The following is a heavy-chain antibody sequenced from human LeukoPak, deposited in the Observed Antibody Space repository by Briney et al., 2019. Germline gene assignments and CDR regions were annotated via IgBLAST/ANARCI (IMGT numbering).Heavy chain of an antibody. CDR3: AKDYYYDSSGFDY. Sequence: GGSLRLSCAASGFTFSSYAMSWVRRAPGKGLEWVSAISGSGGSTYYADSVKGRFTISRDNSKNTLYLQMNGLRAEDTAVYYCAKDYYYDSSGFDYWGQGTLVTVSS. CDR1: GFTFSSYA. CDR2: ISGSGGST. V-gene: IGHV3-23*01. J-gene: IGHJ4*02. D-gene: IGHD3-22*01.